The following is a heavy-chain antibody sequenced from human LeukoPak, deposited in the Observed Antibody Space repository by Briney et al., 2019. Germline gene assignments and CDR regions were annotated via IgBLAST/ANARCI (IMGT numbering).Heavy chain of an antibody. J-gene: IGHJ4*02. D-gene: IGHD3-22*01. CDR3: AGSYDSSGYYDY. CDR1: GGSFSGYY. V-gene: IGHV4-34*01. CDR2: INHSGST. Sequence: SETLSLTCAVYGGSFSGYYWSWIRQPPGKGLEWIREINHSGSTNYNPSLKSRVTISVDTSKNQFSLKLSSVTAADTAVYYCAGSYDSSGYYDYWGQGTLVTVSS.